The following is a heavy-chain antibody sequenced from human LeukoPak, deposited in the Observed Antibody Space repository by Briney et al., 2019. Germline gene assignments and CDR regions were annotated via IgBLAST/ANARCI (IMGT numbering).Heavy chain of an antibody. CDR2: IIPIFGTA. CDR3: ATASPYSSSWSDFDY. Sequence: VKVSCKASGGAFSSYAISWVRQAPGQGLEWMGGIIPIFGTANYAQKFQGRVTITTDESTSTAYMELSSLRSEDTAVYYCATASPYSSSWSDFDYWGQGTLVTVSS. CDR1: GGAFSSYA. J-gene: IGHJ4*02. D-gene: IGHD6-13*01. V-gene: IGHV1-69*05.